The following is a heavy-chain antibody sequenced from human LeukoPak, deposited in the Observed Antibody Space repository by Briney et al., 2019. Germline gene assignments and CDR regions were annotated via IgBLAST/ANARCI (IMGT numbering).Heavy chain of an antibody. Sequence: SETLSLTCAVYGGSFSGYYWSWIRQPPGKGLEWIGEINHSGSTNYNPSLKSRVTISVDTSKNQFSLKLSSVTAADTAVYYCAREASGYCSSTSCYPNYYYYYMDVWGKGTTVTVSS. CDR1: GGSFSGYY. CDR2: INHSGST. CDR3: AREASGYCSSTSCYPNYYYYYMDV. J-gene: IGHJ6*03. D-gene: IGHD2-2*01. V-gene: IGHV4-34*01.